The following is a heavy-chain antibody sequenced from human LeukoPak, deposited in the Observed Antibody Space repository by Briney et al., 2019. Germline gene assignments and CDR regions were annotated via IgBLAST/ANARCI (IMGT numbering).Heavy chain of an antibody. J-gene: IGHJ3*02. V-gene: IGHV1-8*03. CDR2: MNPNSGNT. D-gene: IGHD3-3*01. Sequence: ASVKVSCKASGYTFTSYDINWVRQATGQGREWMGWMNPNSGNTGYAQKFQGRVTITRNTSISTAYMELSSLRSEDTAVYYCASYLLTIFGVVRAFDIWGKGTMVTVSS. CDR1: GYTFTSYD. CDR3: ASYLLTIFGVVRAFDI.